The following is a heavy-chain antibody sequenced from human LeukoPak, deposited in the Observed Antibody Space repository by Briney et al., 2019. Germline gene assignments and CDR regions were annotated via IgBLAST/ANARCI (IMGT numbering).Heavy chain of an antibody. CDR1: GYTFTSYT. CDR3: ARGAKFRSYGSGTYYTSLPFDP. Sequence: GASVKVSCKASGYTFTSYTMHWVRQAPGQRLEWMGWIHTGNGNTKYSQEFQGRVTITRDTSASTAYMELSSLRSEDMAVYYCARGAKFRSYGSGTYYTSLPFDPWGQGTLVTVSS. CDR2: IHTGNGNT. J-gene: IGHJ5*02. V-gene: IGHV1-3*03. D-gene: IGHD3-10*01.